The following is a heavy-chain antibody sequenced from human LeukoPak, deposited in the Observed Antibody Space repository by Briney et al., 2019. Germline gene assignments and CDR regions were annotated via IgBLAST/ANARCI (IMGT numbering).Heavy chain of an antibody. CDR1: GFTVSSNY. CDR2: IYSGGST. Sequence: PGGSLRLSCAASGFTVSSNYMSWVRQAPGKGLEWVSVIYSGGSTYYADSVKGRFTISRDNSKNTLYLQMNSLRAEDTAVYYCARASNWNYKRGYIDYWGQGTLVTVSS. V-gene: IGHV3-66*01. CDR3: ARASNWNYKRGYIDY. D-gene: IGHD1-7*01. J-gene: IGHJ4*02.